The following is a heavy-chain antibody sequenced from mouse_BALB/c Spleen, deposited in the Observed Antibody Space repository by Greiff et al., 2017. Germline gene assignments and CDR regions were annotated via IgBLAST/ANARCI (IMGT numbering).Heavy chain of an antibody. CDR1: GFSLTSYG. J-gene: IGHJ3*01. CDR3: AREYYGRGWFAY. D-gene: IGHD1-1*01. V-gene: IGHV2-9*02. Sequence: QVQLKESGPGLVAPSQSLSITCTVSGFSLTSYGVHWVRQPPGKGLEWLGVIWAGGSTNYNSALMSRLTISKDNSKSQVFLKMNSLQTDDTAMYYCAREYYGRGWFAYWGQGTLVTVSA. CDR2: IWAGGST.